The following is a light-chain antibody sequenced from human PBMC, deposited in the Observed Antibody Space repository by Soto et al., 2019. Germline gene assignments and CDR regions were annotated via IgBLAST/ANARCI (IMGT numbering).Light chain of an antibody. J-gene: IGKJ1*01. V-gene: IGKV1-5*03. CDR3: QQYNYLWT. CDR1: QSINSG. Sequence: LQMTQSPSTLSASVGDTVTITCRASQSINSGLVWYQQKPGRAPKLLIYKASTLESGVPSRFSGSGSGTESTLTISSLQPDDFVTYYCQQYNYLWTFGQGTKVEIK. CDR2: KAS.